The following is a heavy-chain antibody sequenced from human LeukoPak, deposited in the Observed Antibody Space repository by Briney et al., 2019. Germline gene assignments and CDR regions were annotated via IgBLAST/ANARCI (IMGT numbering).Heavy chain of an antibody. Sequence: SETLSLTCTVSGGYMENIYWHWIRQPPGKGLEWIGYIYHQAGTEYNPSLKNRVAISVDTSKNQFSLKLSSVTAADTAVYYCARGNFLWFGELLAGYYYYGMDVWGQGTTVTVSS. CDR3: ARGNFLWFGELLAGYYYYGMDV. V-gene: IGHV4-59*01. J-gene: IGHJ6*02. D-gene: IGHD3-10*01. CDR1: GGYMENIY. CDR2: IYHQAGT.